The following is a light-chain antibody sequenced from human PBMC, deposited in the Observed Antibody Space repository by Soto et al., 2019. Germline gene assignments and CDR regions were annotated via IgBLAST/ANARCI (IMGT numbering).Light chain of an antibody. CDR2: AAS. J-gene: IGKJ3*01. Sequence: DIQMTQSPSFLSASVEDRVTITCRASQSISSYLNWYQQKPGKAPKLLIYAASSLQSGVPSRFSGSRSGTDFTITISSLQPEDFSTYYCHQSYYTPLCTFGPGTKVDI. CDR1: QSISSY. CDR3: HQSYYTPLCT. V-gene: IGKV1-39*01.